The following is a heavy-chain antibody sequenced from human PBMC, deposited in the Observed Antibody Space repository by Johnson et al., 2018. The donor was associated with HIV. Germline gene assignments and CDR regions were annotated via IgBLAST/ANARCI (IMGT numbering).Heavy chain of an antibody. V-gene: IGHV3-23*04. CDR2: ISGGGGST. Sequence: VQLVESGGGLVQPGGSLRLSCAASGFTFSSYDMSWVRQAPGKGLEWVSAISGGGGSTYYAESVQGRFTISRDNSKNTLFLQMNSLRAEDTAVYYCARTALERAFDIWGQGTTVTVSS. D-gene: IGHD5-24*01. J-gene: IGHJ3*02. CDR3: ARTALERAFDI. CDR1: GFTFSSYD.